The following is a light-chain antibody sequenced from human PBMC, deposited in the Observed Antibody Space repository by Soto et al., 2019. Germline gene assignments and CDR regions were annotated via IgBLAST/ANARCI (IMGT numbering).Light chain of an antibody. CDR3: YPSHGTPYT. Sequence: DIQMPPSTSSLSASVGDRATITCRARQNISTSLNWYQQNQGQAPKLLIYSASTLQSGVPSRSSGSGSGTDSTPTINSLKPDGCASYYCYPSHGTPYTFGQGTKLVIK. J-gene: IGKJ2*01. CDR1: QNISTS. V-gene: IGKV1-39*01. CDR2: SAS.